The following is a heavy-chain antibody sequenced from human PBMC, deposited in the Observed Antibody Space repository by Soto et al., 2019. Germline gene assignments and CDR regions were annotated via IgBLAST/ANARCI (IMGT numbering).Heavy chain of an antibody. CDR1: GYTFTSYD. J-gene: IGHJ4*02. Sequence: GASVKVSCKASGYTFTSYDINWVRQATGQGLEWMGWMNPNSGNTGYAQKFQGRFTISRDDSKNTLYLQMNSLKTEDTAVYYCTTDPVTMIVVVPSSGWGQGTLVTVSS. CDR2: MNPNSGNT. CDR3: TTDPVTMIVVVPSSG. D-gene: IGHD3-22*01. V-gene: IGHV1-8*01.